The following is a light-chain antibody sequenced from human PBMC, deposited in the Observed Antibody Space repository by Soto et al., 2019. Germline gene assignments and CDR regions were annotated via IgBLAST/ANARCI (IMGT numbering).Light chain of an antibody. Sequence: DIQVTQSPPTLSASVGDRVTITCRASQTISTWMAWYQQKPGKAPKLLVYDASTLQSGVASRFSGSGSGTEFTLIISGLQPDDSATYYCQQYNTYSWTFGPGTKVDNK. J-gene: IGKJ1*01. V-gene: IGKV1-5*01. CDR3: QQYNTYSWT. CDR1: QTISTW. CDR2: DAS.